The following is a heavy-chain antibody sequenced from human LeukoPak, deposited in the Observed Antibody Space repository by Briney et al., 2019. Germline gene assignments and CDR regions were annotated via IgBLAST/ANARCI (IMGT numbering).Heavy chain of an antibody. Sequence: GGSLRLSCAASGFNFNSYAVHWVRQAPGKGLEWVAVISYDGSINFYAASVKGRFTISRDNSKNTLYLQMNSLRAEDSALYFCARDRRYCGRGSCYFDYFFDYWGQGTLVTVSS. D-gene: IGHD2-15*01. CDR1: GFNFNSYA. J-gene: IGHJ4*02. CDR3: ARDRRYCGRGSCYFDYFFDY. CDR2: ISYDGSIN. V-gene: IGHV3-30-3*01.